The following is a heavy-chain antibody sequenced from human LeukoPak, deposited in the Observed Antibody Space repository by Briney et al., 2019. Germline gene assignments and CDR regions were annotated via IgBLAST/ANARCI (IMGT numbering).Heavy chain of an antibody. CDR2: IRYDGSDK. CDR1: GFIFSNYG. J-gene: IGHJ4*02. D-gene: IGHD1-26*01. Sequence: GGSLRLSCAASGFIFSNYGMHWVRQAPGKGPEWVAFIRYDGSDKYYVDSVKDRITISRDNSKNTVYLQMNSLRTEDTAVYHCAKDPVGATVSADYWGQGTLVTVSS. V-gene: IGHV3-30*02. CDR3: AKDPVGATVSADY.